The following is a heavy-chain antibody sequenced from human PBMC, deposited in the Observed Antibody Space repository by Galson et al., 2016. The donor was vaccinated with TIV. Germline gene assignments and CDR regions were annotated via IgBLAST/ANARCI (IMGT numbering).Heavy chain of an antibody. CDR1: GDTFSSFS. V-gene: IGHV1-69*04. J-gene: IGHJ3*02. Sequence: SVKVSCKASGDTFSSFSIIWVRQAPGQGLEWMGRIIPMLGRADYAQKFQGRVTITADISTNTAYMELNSLRSDDAAVYYCAREVAHVDSVIFTADAFETWSQGTMVTVSS. CDR3: AREVAHVDSVIFTADAFET. D-gene: IGHD5-18*01. CDR2: IIPMLGRA.